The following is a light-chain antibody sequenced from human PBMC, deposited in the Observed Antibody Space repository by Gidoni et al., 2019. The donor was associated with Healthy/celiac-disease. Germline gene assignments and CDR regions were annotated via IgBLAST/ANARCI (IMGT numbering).Light chain of an antibody. CDR1: QSVSSSY. CDR2: GAS. CDR3: QQYGSLPET. Sequence: EIVLTQSPGTLSLSPGARATLSCRASQSVSSSYLAWYQQKPGQAPRLLIYGASSRATGIPDRFSGSGSGTDFTLTISRLEPEDFAVYYCQQYGSLPETFGQXTKVEIK. J-gene: IGKJ1*01. V-gene: IGKV3-20*01.